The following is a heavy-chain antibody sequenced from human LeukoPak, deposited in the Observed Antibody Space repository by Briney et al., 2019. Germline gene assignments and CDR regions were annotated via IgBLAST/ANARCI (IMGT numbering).Heavy chain of an antibody. CDR1: GYRFTTYW. V-gene: IGHV5-51*01. J-gene: IGHJ2*01. D-gene: IGHD6-19*01. CDR3: ARPLAVSGNWYFDL. Sequence: GESLKISCRVSGYRFTTYWIGWVRQMPGKGLEWMGIIYPGDSDTRYSPSFQGQVTISADKSISTAYLQWSSLKASDTAMYYCARPLAVSGNWYFDLWGRGTLVTVSS. CDR2: IYPGDSDT.